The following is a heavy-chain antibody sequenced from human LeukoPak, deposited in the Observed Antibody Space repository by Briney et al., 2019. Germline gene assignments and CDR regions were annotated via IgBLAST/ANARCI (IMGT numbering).Heavy chain of an antibody. J-gene: IGHJ5*02. CDR2: INSDGINT. Sequence: GGSLRLSCAASGFTFSNYWMRWVRQAPGKGLVWVSRINSDGINTSYADSVKGRFTISRDNAKNTLNLQMNSLRAEDTAVYYCARDLGQYYDTSDNWFDPWGQGTLVTVSS. D-gene: IGHD3-22*01. V-gene: IGHV3-74*01. CDR1: GFTFSNYW. CDR3: ARDLGQYYDTSDNWFDP.